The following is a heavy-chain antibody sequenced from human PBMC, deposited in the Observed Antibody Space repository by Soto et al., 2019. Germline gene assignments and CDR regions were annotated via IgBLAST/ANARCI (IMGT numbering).Heavy chain of an antibody. CDR2: ISGSGGST. D-gene: IGHD3-10*01. CDR1: GFTFSSYA. CDR3: ARQGSGSYSGYFDY. V-gene: IGHV3-23*01. Sequence: GGSLRLSCAASGFTFSSYAMSWVRQAPGKGLEWVSAISGSGGSTYYADSVKGRFTISRDNSKNTLYLQMNSLRAEDTAVYYCARQGSGSYSGYFDYWGQGTLVTVSS. J-gene: IGHJ4*02.